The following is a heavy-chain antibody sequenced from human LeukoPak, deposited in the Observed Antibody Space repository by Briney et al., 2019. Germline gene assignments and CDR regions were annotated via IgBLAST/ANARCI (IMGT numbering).Heavy chain of an antibody. CDR3: AKTTTGYSSGRYPGWPVDC. D-gene: IGHD6-19*01. V-gene: IGHV3-23*01. Sequence: HTGGSLRLSCGASGFTFNSYAVSWVRQAPGKGLEWVSAISGSGGGTYYADSVNGRFTISRDNSKNTVYLQMNSLSTEDTAVYYCAKTTTGYSSGRYPGWPVDCWGQGTLVTVSS. CDR2: ISGSGGGT. CDR1: GFTFNSYA. J-gene: IGHJ4*02.